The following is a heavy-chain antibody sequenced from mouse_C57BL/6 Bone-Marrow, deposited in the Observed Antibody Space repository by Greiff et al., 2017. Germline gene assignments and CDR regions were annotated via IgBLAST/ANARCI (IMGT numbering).Heavy chain of an antibody. J-gene: IGHJ2*01. CDR1: GYTFTDYY. CDR2: IYPGSGNT. V-gene: IGHV1-76*01. CDR3: ASVWEDY. D-gene: IGHD4-1*01. Sequence: QVQLQQSGAELVRPGASVKLSCKASGYTFTDYYINWVKQRPGQGLEWIARIYPGSGNTYYNEKFKGKATLTAEKASSTAYMQLSSLTSEDSAVYFCASVWEDYWGQGTTLTVSS.